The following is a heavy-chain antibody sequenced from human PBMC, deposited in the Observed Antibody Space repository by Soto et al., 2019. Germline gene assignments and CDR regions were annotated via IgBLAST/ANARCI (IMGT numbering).Heavy chain of an antibody. Sequence: ASVKVSCKASGYTFTSYAMHWVRQAPGQRLEWMGWINAGNGNTKYSQKFQGRVTITRDTSASTAYMELSSLRSEDTAVYYCAAGVGSCFYYYYGMDVWGQGTTVTVSS. D-gene: IGHD3-10*01. CDR3: AAGVGSCFYYYYGMDV. V-gene: IGHV1-3*01. CDR2: INAGNGNT. J-gene: IGHJ6*02. CDR1: GYTFTSYA.